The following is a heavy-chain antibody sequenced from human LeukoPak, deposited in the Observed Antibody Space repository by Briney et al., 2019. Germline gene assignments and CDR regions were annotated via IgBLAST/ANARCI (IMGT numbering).Heavy chain of an antibody. D-gene: IGHD3-16*01. V-gene: IGHV4-59*08. CDR3: ARHLGGGIYFDY. Sequence: SETLSLTCTVSGASITGHYWSWIRQPPGKGLEWIGFTYYSGTTNYNPSLKSRVTISVDTSKNQFSLTLSSVTAADTAVYYCARHLGGGIYFDYWGQGTLVTVSS. J-gene: IGHJ4*02. CDR2: TYYSGTT. CDR1: GASITGHY.